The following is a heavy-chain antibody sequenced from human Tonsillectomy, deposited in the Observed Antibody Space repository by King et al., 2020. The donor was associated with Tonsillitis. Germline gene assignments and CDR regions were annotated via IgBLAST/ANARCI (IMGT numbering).Heavy chain of an antibody. J-gene: IGHJ4*02. CDR1: GFTFSSYG. CDR3: AKGEKLLWFGEAHPQMGGFDY. CDR2: ISYDGSNK. D-gene: IGHD3-10*01. V-gene: IGHV3-30*18. Sequence: VQLVESGGGVVQPGRSLRLSCAASGFTFSSYGMHWVRQAPGKGLEWVAVISYDGSNKYYADSVKGRFTISRDNSKNTLYLLMNSLRAEDTAVYYCAKGEKLLWFGEAHPQMGGFDYWGQGTLVTVSS.